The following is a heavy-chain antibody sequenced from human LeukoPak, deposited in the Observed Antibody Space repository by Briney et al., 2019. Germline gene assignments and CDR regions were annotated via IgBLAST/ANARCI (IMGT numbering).Heavy chain of an antibody. CDR1: GFTFSSYG. D-gene: IGHD5-18*01. CDR2: IWYDGSNK. Sequence: GGSLRLSCAASGFTFSSYGMHWVRRAPGKGLEWVAVIWYDGSNKYYADSVKGRFTISRDNSKNTLYLQMNSLRAEDTAVYYCARERWIQLWLFDYWGQGTLVTVSS. V-gene: IGHV3-33*01. CDR3: ARERWIQLWLFDY. J-gene: IGHJ4*02.